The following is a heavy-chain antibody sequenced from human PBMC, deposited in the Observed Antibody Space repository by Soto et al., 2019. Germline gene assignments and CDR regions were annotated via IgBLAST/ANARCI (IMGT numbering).Heavy chain of an antibody. CDR1: GYTFINYD. J-gene: IGHJ5*02. D-gene: IGHD3-10*01. CDR3: ARRRGSNGWFDL. V-gene: IGHV1-8*01. CDR2: MNPDSGNT. Sequence: GASVKVSCKASGYTFINYDINWVRQATGQGLEWVGWMNPDSGNTGYAQNFQGRVTMTGNTSISSVYMELSSLTSEDTAVYYCARRRGSNGWFDLWGQGTMVTVFS.